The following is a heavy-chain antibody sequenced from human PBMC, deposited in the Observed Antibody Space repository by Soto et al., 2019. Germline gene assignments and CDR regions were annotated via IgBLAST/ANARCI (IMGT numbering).Heavy chain of an antibody. Sequence: GGSLRLSGAASGFTFRKFEMNWVRQAPGKGLEWVSYIDATSNIIYYADSVKGRFTISRDNSKNSLSLQMNSLRAEDTAVYYCARDRWHANLYPGAFDIWGRGTMVT. CDR2: IDATSNII. V-gene: IGHV3-48*03. D-gene: IGHD2-15*01. J-gene: IGHJ3*02. CDR3: ARDRWHANLYPGAFDI. CDR1: GFTFRKFE.